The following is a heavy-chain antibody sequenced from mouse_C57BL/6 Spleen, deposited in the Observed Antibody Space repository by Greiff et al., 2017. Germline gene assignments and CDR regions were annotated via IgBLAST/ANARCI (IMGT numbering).Heavy chain of an antibody. V-gene: IGHV2-9-1*01. CDR2: IWTGGGT. CDR1: GFSLTSYA. CDR3: ARITTVVARYWYFDV. Sequence: VQLVESGPGLVAPSQSLSITCTVSGFSLTSYAISWVRQPPGKGLEWLGVIWTGGGTNYNSALKSRLSISKDNSKSQVFLKMNSLQTDDTARYYCARITTVVARYWYFDVWGTGTTVTVSS. J-gene: IGHJ1*03. D-gene: IGHD1-1*01.